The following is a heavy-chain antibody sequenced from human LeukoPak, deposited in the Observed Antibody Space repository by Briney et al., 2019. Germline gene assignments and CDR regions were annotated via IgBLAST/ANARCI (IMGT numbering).Heavy chain of an antibody. V-gene: IGHV4-34*01. CDR3: ARGQVQAAPVYTWFDP. CDR1: DWSFNDHY. D-gene: IGHD2-2*01. J-gene: IGHJ5*02. CDR2: INARGDT. Sequence: PAETLSLTCAVHDWSFNDHYLNWIRQPPGKGLEWIGEINARGDTNFNPSLKSRVTISVDSSKNQFSLTLRSMIAADPAVYYCARGQVQAAPVYTWFDPWGQGTLVTVSS.